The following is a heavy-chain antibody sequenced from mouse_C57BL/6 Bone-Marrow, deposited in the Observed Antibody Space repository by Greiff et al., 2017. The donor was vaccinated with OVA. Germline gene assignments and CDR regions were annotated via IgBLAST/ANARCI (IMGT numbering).Heavy chain of an antibody. CDR2: ISSGGDYI. CDR1: GFTFSSYA. Sequence: EVKLMESGEGLVKPGGSLKLSCAASGFTFSSYAMSWVRQTPEKRLEWVAYISSGGDYIYSADTVKGRFTISRDNACNTLYLQMGSLKSKDTAMYYCTRVDTVADDYAKDYWGQGTSVTVSS. D-gene: IGHD1-1*01. V-gene: IGHV5-9-1*02. CDR3: TRVDTVADDYAKDY. J-gene: IGHJ4*01.